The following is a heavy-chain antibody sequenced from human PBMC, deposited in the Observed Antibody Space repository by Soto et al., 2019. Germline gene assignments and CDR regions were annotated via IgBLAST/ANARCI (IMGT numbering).Heavy chain of an antibody. J-gene: IGHJ4*02. CDR3: AKGSSSSTFDY. CDR1: GFTFSSYA. CDR2: ISGSDDST. V-gene: IGHV3-23*01. Sequence: GESLKISCAASGFTFSSYAMSCVRQAPGKGLEWVSVISGSDDSTYYADSVKGRFTISRDNSKNTLYLQMNSLRAEDTAVYYCAKGSSSSTFDYWGQGTLVTVS. D-gene: IGHD6-6*01.